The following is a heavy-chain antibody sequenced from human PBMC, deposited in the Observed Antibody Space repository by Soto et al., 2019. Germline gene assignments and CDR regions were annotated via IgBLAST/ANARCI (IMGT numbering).Heavy chain of an antibody. CDR2: IYSSGST. V-gene: IGHV4-59*01. Sequence: QVQLQESGPGLVKPSETLSLTCTVSGGSISSYYWSWIRQAPGKGLESIGYIYSSGSTNYNPSLQSRVTISVDTSKNQFSLKLTSVTAADTAVYYCARDNYSSSWYFDLWGRGTLVTVSS. J-gene: IGHJ2*01. CDR1: GGSISSYY. CDR3: ARDNYSSSWYFDL. D-gene: IGHD6-6*01.